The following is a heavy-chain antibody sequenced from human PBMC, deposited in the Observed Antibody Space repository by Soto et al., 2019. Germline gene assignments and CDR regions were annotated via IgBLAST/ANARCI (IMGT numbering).Heavy chain of an antibody. CDR1: GGYISSGGYS. CDR3: AAGGGLPRYY. D-gene: IGHD5-12*01. Sequence: QLQLQESGSGLVKPSQTLSLTCAVSGGYISSGGYSWRWIRQPPGKGLEWIGYIYHSGSTYYNPSLKSRVTISVDRSKNHFSLKLSSVTAADTAVYYCAAGGGLPRYYWGQGTLVTVYS. CDR2: IYHSGST. V-gene: IGHV4-30-2*01. J-gene: IGHJ4*02.